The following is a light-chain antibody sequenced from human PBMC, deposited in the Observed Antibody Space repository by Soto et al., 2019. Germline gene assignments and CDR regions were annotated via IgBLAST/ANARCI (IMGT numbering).Light chain of an antibody. J-gene: IGKJ2*01. CDR2: DAY. V-gene: IGKV1-5*01. Sequence: DIQMTQSPSTLSASVGDRVTITCRASQSISSWWAWYQQKPGKAPKLMIYDAYSLESGVPSRFSGSGSGTELTLTISSLQPDDFATYYCQQYNIYPYTFGQGTKLES. CDR1: QSISSW. CDR3: QQYNIYPYT.